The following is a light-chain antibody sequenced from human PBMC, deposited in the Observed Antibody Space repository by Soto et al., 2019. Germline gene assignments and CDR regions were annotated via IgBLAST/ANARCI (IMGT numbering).Light chain of an antibody. CDR1: RDVGSY. V-gene: IGKV1-6*01. CDR2: AAS. Sequence: TQRTQPPLSLSASVGEQIILTCGASRDVGSYVSWYQQKPGQAPKLVIYAASNLYTGVPSRFSGRRSGTEFTLTISSRQPEDFASYYCLQDYGDSRTCGQGTKVDIK. J-gene: IGKJ1*01. CDR3: LQDYGDSRT.